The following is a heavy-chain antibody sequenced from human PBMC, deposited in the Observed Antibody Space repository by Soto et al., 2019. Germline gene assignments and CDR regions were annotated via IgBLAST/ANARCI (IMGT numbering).Heavy chain of an antibody. V-gene: IGHV4-4*09. CDR2: IYRSGST. CDR3: ARTLDYGHMDV. D-gene: IGHD3-16*01. CDR1: SGSISSYY. Sequence: PSCTLSLTCTVSSGSISSYYWAGIRQSPGRGLEWIGYIYRSGSTKYNPSLKSRLTISVDTSKNQFSLKLSSVTAADTAVYYCARTLDYGHMDVWGKGTTVTVSS. J-gene: IGHJ6*03.